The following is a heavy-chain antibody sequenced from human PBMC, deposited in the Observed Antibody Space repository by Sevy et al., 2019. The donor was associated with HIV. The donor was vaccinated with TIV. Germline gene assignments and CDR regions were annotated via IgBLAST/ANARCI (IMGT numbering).Heavy chain of an antibody. CDR3: AKDGVYGGDFEYFLH. J-gene: IGHJ1*01. V-gene: IGHV3-30*02. CDR2: IRNDGSHE. D-gene: IGHD2-21*02. Sequence: GGSLRLSCTASGFTFSNHAMHWVRQGPGKGPEWVAFIRNDGSHEYYADSVKGRFTISRDNSKNTLYLQMNSLRPEDTAVYYCAKDGVYGGDFEYFLHWDQGTLVTVSS. CDR1: GFTFSNHA.